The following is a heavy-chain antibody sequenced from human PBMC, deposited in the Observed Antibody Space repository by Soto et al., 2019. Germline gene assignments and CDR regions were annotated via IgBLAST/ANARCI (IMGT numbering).Heavy chain of an antibody. CDR1: GGSISSYY. J-gene: IGHJ6*02. CDR2: IYYSGST. V-gene: IGHV4-59*01. D-gene: IGHD1-1*01. CDR3: ARDREGGTGHYGMDV. Sequence: KPSETLSLTCTVSGGSISSYYWSWIRQPPGKGLEWIGYIYYSGSTNYNPSLKSRVTISVDTSKNQFSLKLSSVTAADTAVYYCARDREGGTGHYGMDVWGQGTTVTVSS.